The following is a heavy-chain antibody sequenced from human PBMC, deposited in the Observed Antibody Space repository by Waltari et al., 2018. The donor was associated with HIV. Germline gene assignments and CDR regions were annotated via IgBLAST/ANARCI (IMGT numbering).Heavy chain of an antibody. Sequence: QSGTQVVKARTALTVACRVSGYKFTSYYLHWVKKTPTKSFEWVGRVDPETGDTLYRDHFQTRVTISVDSSSKTSFLKISDVTTDDSAVYYCLSDAGIWGQGSQVTV. D-gene: IGHD1-1*01. V-gene: IGHV1-69-2*01. CDR2: VDPETGDT. CDR1: GYKFTSYY. CDR3: LSDAGI. J-gene: IGHJ4*02.